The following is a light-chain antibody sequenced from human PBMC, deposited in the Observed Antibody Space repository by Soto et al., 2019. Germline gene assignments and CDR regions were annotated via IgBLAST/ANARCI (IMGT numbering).Light chain of an antibody. V-gene: IGLV1-40*01. CDR3: QPYDSSLSASYV. CDR1: SSNIGAGYA. Sequence: QSVLTQPPSVSGAPGQRVTISCTGSSSNIGAGYAVHWYQQLPGKAPKLLIYGNTNRPSGVPDRFSGSKSSTSASLAITGLQAEDEADYYCQPYDSSLSASYVFXGGTKLTVL. J-gene: IGLJ1*01. CDR2: GNT.